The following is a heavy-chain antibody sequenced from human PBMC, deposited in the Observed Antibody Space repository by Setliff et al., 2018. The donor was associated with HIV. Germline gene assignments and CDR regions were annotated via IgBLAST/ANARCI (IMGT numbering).Heavy chain of an antibody. V-gene: IGHV1-2*06. Sequence: ASVKVSCKASGYSFTGYHMHWVRQAPGQGLEWMGRINANRGGTSYAQKFQGRVTMTRDRSINTAYMELSGLTSDDTAVYYCARQLSNSFDYWGQGTLVTVSS. CDR2: INANRGGT. D-gene: IGHD1-1*01. CDR1: GYSFTGYH. J-gene: IGHJ4*02. CDR3: ARQLSNSFDY.